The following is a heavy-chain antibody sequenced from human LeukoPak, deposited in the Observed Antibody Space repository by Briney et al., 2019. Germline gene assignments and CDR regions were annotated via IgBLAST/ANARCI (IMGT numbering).Heavy chain of an antibody. D-gene: IGHD2-2*01. CDR3: ARDAPPGYCSSISCPVVGVPAEPWFDP. V-gene: IGHV3-30-3*01. Sequence: GRSLRLSCAASGFTLSRYTLHWVRQAPGKGLEWVAVISFDGTNKYYADSVKGRFTISRDNSKNTLYLQMNSLRAEDTAVYYCARDAPPGYCSSISCPVVGVPAEPWFDPWGQGTLVTVSS. J-gene: IGHJ5*02. CDR1: GFTLSRYT. CDR2: ISFDGTNK.